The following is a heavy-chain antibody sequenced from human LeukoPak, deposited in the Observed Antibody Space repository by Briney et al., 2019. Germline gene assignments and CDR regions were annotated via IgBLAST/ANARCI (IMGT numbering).Heavy chain of an antibody. V-gene: IGHV3-30-3*01. Sequence: PGRSLRLSCAVSGLIFSSYAMHWVRQAPGKGLEWVAVISYDGSDKYYADSVKGRFTISRDNSKNTLYLQMNSLRAEDTAVYYCARGDDWLFYFDYWGQGTLVTVSS. CDR1: GLIFSSYA. CDR2: ISYDGSDK. J-gene: IGHJ4*02. D-gene: IGHD3-9*01. CDR3: ARGDDWLFYFDY.